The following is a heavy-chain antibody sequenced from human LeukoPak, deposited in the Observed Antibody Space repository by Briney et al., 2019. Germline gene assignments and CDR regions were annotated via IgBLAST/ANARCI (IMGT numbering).Heavy chain of an antibody. D-gene: IGHD6-6*01. CDR2: IYYTGST. CDR3: AREYSSSSYFYYMDV. V-gene: IGHV4-59*01. CDR1: GGSISSYY. Sequence: PSETLSLTCTVSGGSISSYYWSWIRQPPGKGLEWIAYIYYTGSTNYNPSLKSRVTISVDTSKNQFALKLSSVTAADTAVYYCAREYSSSSYFYYMDVWGKGTTVTVSS. J-gene: IGHJ6*03.